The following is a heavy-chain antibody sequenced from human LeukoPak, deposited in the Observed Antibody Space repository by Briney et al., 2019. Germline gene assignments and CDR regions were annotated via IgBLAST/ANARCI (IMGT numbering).Heavy chain of an antibody. Sequence: GGSLRLSCAASGFTFSGYWMHWVRQAPGKGLVWVSRINSDGSSTTYADSVKGRFTISRDNAKNTLYLQMNSLRAEDTAVYYCAKDRADYDILTGYPSWGQGTLVTVSS. J-gene: IGHJ5*02. CDR3: AKDRADYDILTGYPS. CDR1: GFTFSGYW. D-gene: IGHD3-9*01. CDR2: INSDGSST. V-gene: IGHV3-74*01.